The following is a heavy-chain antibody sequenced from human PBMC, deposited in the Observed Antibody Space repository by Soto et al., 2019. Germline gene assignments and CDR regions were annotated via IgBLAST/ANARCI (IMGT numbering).Heavy chain of an antibody. J-gene: IGHJ4*02. CDR3: ARGSTAAPYYFDY. D-gene: IGHD6-13*01. CDR2: INAANGNT. V-gene: IGHV1-3*01. Sequence: EASVNVSCKASGYTFTIYAMHWVRQAPGQRLECMGWINAANGNTKYSQKFQGRVTTTRDTSASTAYMELSSLRSEDTAVYSCARGSTAAPYYFDYWGQGALVNVSS. CDR1: GYTFTIYA.